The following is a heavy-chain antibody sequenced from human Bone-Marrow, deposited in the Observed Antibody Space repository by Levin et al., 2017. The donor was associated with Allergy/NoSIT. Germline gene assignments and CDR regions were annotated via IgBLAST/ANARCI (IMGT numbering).Heavy chain of an antibody. Sequence: PGGSLRLSCSASGFTFSSYAMSWVRQAPGKGLEWVSAISGSGGSTFYADSVKGRFTISRDNSKTTLYLQMNSLRAEATAVYYCARDTVVVVAATPDYWGQGTLVTVSS. CDR3: ARDTVVVVAATPDY. CDR1: GFTFSSYA. J-gene: IGHJ4*02. V-gene: IGHV3-23*01. D-gene: IGHD2-15*01. CDR2: ISGSGGST.